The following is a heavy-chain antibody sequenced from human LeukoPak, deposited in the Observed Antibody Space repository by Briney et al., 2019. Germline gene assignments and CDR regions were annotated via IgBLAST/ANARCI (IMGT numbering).Heavy chain of an antibody. CDR3: ASARPGAPASFDY. J-gene: IGHJ4*02. CDR2: INHSGST. Sequence: NPSETLSLTCAVYGGSFSGYYWSWIRQPPGKGLEWIGEINHSGSTNYNLSLKSRVTISVDRSKNQFSLKLCSVTAAGTAVYYCASARPGAPASFDYWGQGTLVTVSS. V-gene: IGHV4-34*01. CDR1: GGSFSGYY. D-gene: IGHD1-1*01.